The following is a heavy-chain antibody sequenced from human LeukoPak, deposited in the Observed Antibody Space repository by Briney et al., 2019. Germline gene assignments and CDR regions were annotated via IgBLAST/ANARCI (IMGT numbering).Heavy chain of an antibody. CDR2: ISSSSSYI. J-gene: IGHJ4*02. D-gene: IGHD1-26*01. CDR1: GFTFSRYS. CDR3: ARTIVGATYPDY. V-gene: IGHV3-21*01. Sequence: PGGSLRLSCAASGFTFSRYSMNWVRQAPGKGLECVSSISSSSSYIYYADSVKGRFTISGDNAKNSLYLQMSSLRAEDTAVYYCARTIVGATYPDYWGQGTLVTVSS.